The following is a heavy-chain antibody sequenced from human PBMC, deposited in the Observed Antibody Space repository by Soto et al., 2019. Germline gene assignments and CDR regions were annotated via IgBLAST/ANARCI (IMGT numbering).Heavy chain of an antibody. CDR2: ISGSGGST. CDR3: AKDHGSYYYDSSGYFFDY. V-gene: IGHV3-23*01. D-gene: IGHD3-22*01. J-gene: IGHJ4*02. Sequence: GGSLRLSCAASGFTFSSYAMSWDRQAPEKGLEWVSAISGSGGSTYYADSVKGRFTISRDNSKNTLYLQMNSLRAEDTAVYYCAKDHGSYYYDSSGYFFDYWGQGTLVTVSS. CDR1: GFTFSSYA.